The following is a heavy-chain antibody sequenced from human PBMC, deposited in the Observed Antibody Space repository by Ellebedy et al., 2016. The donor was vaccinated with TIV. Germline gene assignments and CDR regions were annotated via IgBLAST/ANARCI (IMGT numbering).Heavy chain of an antibody. J-gene: IGHJ6*03. CDR3: ARDYITLVRGVVNYYLDV. D-gene: IGHD3-10*01. Sequence: GESLKISCAASGFTSGNYWMTWVRQAPGKGLEWVANIKQDESETYYVDSVKGRFTISRDNAKNSLYLQMNTLRAEDTAVYYCARDYITLVRGVVNYYLDVWGKGTTVTVSS. CDR2: IKQDESET. CDR1: GFTSGNYW. V-gene: IGHV3-7*01.